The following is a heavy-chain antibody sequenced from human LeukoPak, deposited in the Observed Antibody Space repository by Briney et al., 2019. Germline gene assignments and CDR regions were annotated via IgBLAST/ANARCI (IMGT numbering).Heavy chain of an antibody. V-gene: IGHV1-8*01. Sequence: GASVKVSCTASGYTFTNYDINWVRQATGQGLEWMGWMNPNSGNTGYAQKFQGRVTITRNTSISTAYMELSSLRSEDTAVYYCARGTSNYYYYYMDVWGKGTTVTVSS. J-gene: IGHJ6*03. CDR2: MNPNSGNT. CDR1: GYTFTNYD. CDR3: ARGTSNYYYYYMDV.